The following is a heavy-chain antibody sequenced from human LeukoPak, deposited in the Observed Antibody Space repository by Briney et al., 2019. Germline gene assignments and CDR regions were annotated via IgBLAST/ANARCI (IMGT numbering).Heavy chain of an antibody. V-gene: IGHV4-39*06. CDR3: AKGAGGFSYYNWFDP. Sequence: SETLSLTCNLSGGSISSSPYYWGWIRHPPGKGLEWIGSVYYSGTTHYSPSLESPVPRSVDTSKTQFTLKLAAVTAADTAIHYCAKGAGGFSYYNWFDPWGQGTLVTVSS. J-gene: IGHJ5*02. D-gene: IGHD5-18*01. CDR1: GGSISSSPYY. CDR2: VYYSGTT.